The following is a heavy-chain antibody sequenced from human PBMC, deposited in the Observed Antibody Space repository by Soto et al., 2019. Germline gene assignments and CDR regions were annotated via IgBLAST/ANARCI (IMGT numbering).Heavy chain of an antibody. CDR2: ISYDGSNK. J-gene: IGHJ6*02. D-gene: IGHD5-18*01. Sequence: QVQLVESGGGVVQPGRSLRLSCAASGFTFSSYGMHWVRQAPGKGLEWGAVISYDGSNKYYADSVKGRFTISRDNSKNTLYLQMNSLRAEDTAVYYCAKDRDPVDTAMALLPPGGMDVWGQGTTVTVSS. CDR1: GFTFSSYG. CDR3: AKDRDPVDTAMALLPPGGMDV. V-gene: IGHV3-30*18.